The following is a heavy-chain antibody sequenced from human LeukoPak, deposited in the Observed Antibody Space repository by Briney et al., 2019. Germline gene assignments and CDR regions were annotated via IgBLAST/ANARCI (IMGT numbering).Heavy chain of an antibody. CDR2: INTNSGGT. J-gene: IGHJ5*02. CDR3: ARGIAVAGTVWFDP. V-gene: IGHV1-2*02. Sequence: ASVKVSCKASGYTFTGYYMHWVRQAPGQGLEWMGWINTNSGGTKYAQKFQGRVTMTRDTSISTAYMELSRLRSDDTAVYYCARGIAVAGTVWFDPWGQGTLVTVSS. D-gene: IGHD6-19*01. CDR1: GYTFTGYY.